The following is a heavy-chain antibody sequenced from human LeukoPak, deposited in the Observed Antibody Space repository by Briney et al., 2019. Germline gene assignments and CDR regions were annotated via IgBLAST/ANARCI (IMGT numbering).Heavy chain of an antibody. J-gene: IGHJ4*02. CDR3: ARDGRFHFDWLLPPFDY. D-gene: IGHD3-9*01. Sequence: GGSLRLSCAASGFTFSSYWMSWVRQAPGKGLEWVANIKQDGSEKYYVDSVKGRFTISRDNAKNSLYLQMNSLRAEDTAVYYCARDGRFHFDWLLPPFDYWGQGTLVTVSS. CDR2: IKQDGSEK. V-gene: IGHV3-7*01. CDR1: GFTFSSYW.